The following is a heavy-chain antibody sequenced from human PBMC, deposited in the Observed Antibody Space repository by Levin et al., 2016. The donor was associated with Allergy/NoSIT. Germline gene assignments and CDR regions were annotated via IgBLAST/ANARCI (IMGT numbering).Heavy chain of an antibody. D-gene: IGHD2-2*01. CDR2: ISYDGSNK. J-gene: IGHJ4*02. Sequence: WIRQPPGKGLEWVAVISYDGSNKYYADSVKGRFTISRDNSKNTLYLQMNSLRAEDTAVYYCAKEEDTSHWFDYWGQGTLVTVSS. CDR3: AKEEDTSHWFDY. V-gene: IGHV3-30*18.